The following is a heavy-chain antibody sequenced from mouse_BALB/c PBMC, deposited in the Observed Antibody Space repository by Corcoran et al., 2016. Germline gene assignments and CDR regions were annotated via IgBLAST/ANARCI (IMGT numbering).Heavy chain of an antibody. CDR3: ARWDWYFDV. Sequence: EVQLQQSGAELVKPGASVKLFCTASGFNIKDTYMHWVKQRPEQGLEWIGRIDPANGNTKYDPKFQGKATITADTSSNTAYLQLSSLTSEETAVYYCARWDWYFDVWGAGTTVTVSS. J-gene: IGHJ1*01. CDR1: GFNIKDTY. CDR2: IDPANGNT. V-gene: IGHV14-3*02.